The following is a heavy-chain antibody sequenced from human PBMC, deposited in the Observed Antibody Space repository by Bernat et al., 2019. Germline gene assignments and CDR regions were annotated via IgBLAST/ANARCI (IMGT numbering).Heavy chain of an antibody. CDR3: ARDAKRWPK. Sequence: EVQLVESGGGLVQPGGSLRLSCAASGFTFSSYWMSWVRPAPGKGLEWVANIKHDVSEKYYVDSVKGRFTISRDDAKNSLYLQMNSLRAEDTAVYYCARDAKRWPKWGQGTLVTVSS. J-gene: IGHJ4*02. CDR2: IKHDVSEK. D-gene: IGHD2-15*01. CDR1: GFTFSSYW. V-gene: IGHV3-7*03.